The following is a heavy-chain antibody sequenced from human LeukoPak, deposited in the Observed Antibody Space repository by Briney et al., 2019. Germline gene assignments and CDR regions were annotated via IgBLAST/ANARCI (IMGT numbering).Heavy chain of an antibody. D-gene: IGHD3-10*01. Sequence: SETLSLTCTVSGGSISSSSYYWGWIRQPPGKGLEWIGSIYYSGSTYYNPSLKSRVTISVDTSKNQFSLKLSSVTAADTAVYYCARDLWFGELPLYYYGMDVWGQGTTVTVSS. CDR2: IYYSGST. V-gene: IGHV4-39*07. CDR3: ARDLWFGELPLYYYGMDV. J-gene: IGHJ6*02. CDR1: GGSISSSSYY.